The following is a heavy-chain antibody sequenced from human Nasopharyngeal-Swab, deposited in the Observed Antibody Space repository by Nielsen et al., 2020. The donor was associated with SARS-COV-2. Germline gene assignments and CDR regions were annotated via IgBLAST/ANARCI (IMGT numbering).Heavy chain of an antibody. CDR2: ISSSSYI. CDR3: ARDPGDYASGYFDY. J-gene: IGHJ4*02. D-gene: IGHD4-17*01. V-gene: IGHV3-69-1*01. Sequence: WIRQPPGKGLEWVSSISSSSYIYYADSVKGRFTISRDNAKNSLYLQMNSLRAEDTAVYYCARDPGDYASGYFDYWGQGTLVTVSS.